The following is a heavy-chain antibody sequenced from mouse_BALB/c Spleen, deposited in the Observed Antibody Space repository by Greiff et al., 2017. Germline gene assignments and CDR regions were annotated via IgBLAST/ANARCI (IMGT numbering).Heavy chain of an antibody. D-gene: IGHD2-4*01. J-gene: IGHJ2*01. CDR2: IYPGDGDT. CDR3: ARYEITDYFDY. CDR1: GYTFTSYW. V-gene: IGHV1-87*01. Sequence: QVQLQQSGAELARPGASVKLSCKASGYTFTSYWMQWVKQRPGQGLEWIGAIYPGDGDTRYTQKFKGKATLTADKSSSTAYMQLSSLASEDSAVYYCARYEITDYFDYWGQGTTLTVSS.